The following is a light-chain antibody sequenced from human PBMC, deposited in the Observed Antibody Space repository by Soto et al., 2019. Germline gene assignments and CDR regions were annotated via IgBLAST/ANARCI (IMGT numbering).Light chain of an antibody. V-gene: IGKV3-20*01. CDR2: GAS. CDR1: HSVLSSY. CDR3: QQYGSYPWT. Sequence: LVVTKSQGTLSLSPATRATLSCRASHSVLSSYLAWYQQKPGRAPRLLIHGASSRATGIPDRFSGSGSGTDFTLTISRLEPEDSATYYCQQYGSYPWTFGQGTKVDI. J-gene: IGKJ1*01.